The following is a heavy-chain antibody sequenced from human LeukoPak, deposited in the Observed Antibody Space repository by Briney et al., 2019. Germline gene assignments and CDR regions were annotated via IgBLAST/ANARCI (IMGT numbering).Heavy chain of an antibody. J-gene: IGHJ4*02. CDR3: ARVATPYYFDY. D-gene: IGHD2-15*01. CDR1: GFTFNTYT. V-gene: IGHV3-21*05. Sequence: GGSLRLSCAASGFTFNTYTMNWVRQAPGKGLEWVSYISGSSGIIDYADSVKGRFTISRDNAKNSLYLQMNSLRAEDTAVYYCARVATPYYFDYWGQGTLVTVSS. CDR2: ISGSSGII.